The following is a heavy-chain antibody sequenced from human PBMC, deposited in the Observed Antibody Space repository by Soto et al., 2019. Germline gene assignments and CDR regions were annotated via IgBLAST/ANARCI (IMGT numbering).Heavy chain of an antibody. CDR2: IYSGGST. Sequence: GGSLRLSCAASGFTVSSNYMSWVRQAPGKGLEWVSVIYSGGSTYYADSVKGRFTISRDNSKNTLYLQMNSLRAEDTAVYYCATGVDCISTSCHNNYYYYYGMDVWGQGTTVTVSS. CDR1: GFTVSSNY. CDR3: ATGVDCISTSCHNNYYYYYGMDV. J-gene: IGHJ6*02. D-gene: IGHD2-2*02. V-gene: IGHV3-66*01.